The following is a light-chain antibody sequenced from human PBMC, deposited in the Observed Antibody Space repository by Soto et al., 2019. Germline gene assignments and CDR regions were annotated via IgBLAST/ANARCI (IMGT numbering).Light chain of an antibody. J-gene: IGKJ1*01. CDR1: QSIGTW. V-gene: IGKV1-5*01. CDR2: DVS. CDR3: QQYNTFWT. Sequence: DIQVTQSPSTLSASVGDRVTITCGASQSIGTWLAWYQQKPGKAPKILIYDVSTLGSGVPSRFSGSGSGTDFTLTISSLQPDDSATYYCQQYNTFWTLGQGTKVDIK.